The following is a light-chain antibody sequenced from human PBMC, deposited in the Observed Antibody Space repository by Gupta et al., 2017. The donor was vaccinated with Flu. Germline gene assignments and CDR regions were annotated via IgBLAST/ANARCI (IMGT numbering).Light chain of an antibody. Sequence: SPGQTADISCSGDGLGSKSVCWYQQKSAQSLKLFIYDDKRRPSGISERFTASNSATTVPLTISDAQAFDEAYYYCQAYDKNTCVFGGGTKLTGL. CDR1: GLGSKS. J-gene: IGLJ3*02. CDR2: DDK. CDR3: QAYDKNTCV. V-gene: IGLV3-1*01.